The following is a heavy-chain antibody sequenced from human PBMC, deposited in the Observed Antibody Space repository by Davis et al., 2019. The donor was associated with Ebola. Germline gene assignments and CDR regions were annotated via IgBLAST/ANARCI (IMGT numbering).Heavy chain of an antibody. D-gene: IGHD6-19*01. CDR1: GFTFSSYG. CDR3: VRVSRNIATGWYRFDAFDI. CDR2: IWYDGSNK. V-gene: IGHV3-33*01. Sequence: GESLKISCAASGFTFSSYGMHWVRQAPGKGLEWVAVIWYDGSNKYYADSVKGRFTISRDNAKNSLYLQMNSLRDEDTAVYYCVRVSRNIATGWYRFDAFDIWGQGTLVTVSS. J-gene: IGHJ3*02.